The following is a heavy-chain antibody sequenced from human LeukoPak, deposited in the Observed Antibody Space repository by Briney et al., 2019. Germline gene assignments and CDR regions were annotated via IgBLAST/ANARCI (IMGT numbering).Heavy chain of an antibody. D-gene: IGHD5-12*01. CDR1: RYSFTNYW. V-gene: IGHV5-51*01. CDR3: ARRDSGFEFFDY. Sequence: GESLKISCTGSRYSFTNYWIGWVRQITGKGLEWMGIIYPGDSDTRYSPSFQGQVTISADKFLSTAYLQWSSLEASDNAMYYCARRDSGFEFFDYWGQGTMVTVSS. J-gene: IGHJ4*02. CDR2: IYPGDSDT.